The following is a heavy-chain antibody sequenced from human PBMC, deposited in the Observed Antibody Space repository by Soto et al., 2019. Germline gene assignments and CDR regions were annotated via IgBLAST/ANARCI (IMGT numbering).Heavy chain of an antibody. D-gene: IGHD3-9*01. CDR3: AKSIRYFGWLPVEY. Sequence: GGSLRLSCAASGFTFSSYGMHGVRQAPGKGLEWVAVISYDGSNKYYADSVKGRFTIARDKSKNTQYLQMNSLRAEGTAVYYCAKSIRYFGWLPVEYWGQGTMVTVSS. V-gene: IGHV3-30*18. CDR1: GFTFSSYG. J-gene: IGHJ4*02. CDR2: ISYDGSNK.